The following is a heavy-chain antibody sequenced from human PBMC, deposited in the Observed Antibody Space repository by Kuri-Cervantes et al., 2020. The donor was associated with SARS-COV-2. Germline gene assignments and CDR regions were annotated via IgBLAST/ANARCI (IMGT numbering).Heavy chain of an antibody. D-gene: IGHD3-10*01. Sequence: GESLKISCATSGFTVSSNYMSWVRQAPGKGLEWVAVIWYDGSNKYYADSVKGRFTISRDNSKNTLYLQMNGLRAEDTAVYYCARGTTLWFGELGYWGQGTLVTVSS. J-gene: IGHJ4*02. CDR1: GFTVSSNY. V-gene: IGHV3-33*08. CDR3: ARGTTLWFGELGY. CDR2: IWYDGSNK.